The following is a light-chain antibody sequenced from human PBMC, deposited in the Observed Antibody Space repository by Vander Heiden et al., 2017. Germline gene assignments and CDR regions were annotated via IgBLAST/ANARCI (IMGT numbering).Light chain of an antibody. CDR2: LNHNGSQ. Sequence: QPVLTRSPTASDSLGASVTLTCTPSSGHSTYAIARQQQQQGKVPRSWMILNHNGSQRKGDGIPARFSGSSSGAERYLTTFSLQSEDEADYYCQTWETGSVVFGGGTKLTGL. CDR3: QTWETGSVV. V-gene: IGLV4-69*01. J-gene: IGLJ2*01. CDR1: SGHSTYA.